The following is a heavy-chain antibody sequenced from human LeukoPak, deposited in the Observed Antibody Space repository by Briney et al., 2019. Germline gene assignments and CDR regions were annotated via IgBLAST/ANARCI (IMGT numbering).Heavy chain of an antibody. CDR3: AKGLSAAGGIDY. CDR1: GFTFSSYG. D-gene: IGHD6-13*01. CDR2: IWYDGSNK. J-gene: IGHJ4*02. V-gene: IGHV3-33*06. Sequence: PGRSLRLSCAASGFTFSSYGMHWVRQAPGKGLEWVAVIWYDGSNKYYADSVKGRFTISRDNSKNTLYLQMNSLSAEDTAVYYCAKGLSAAGGIDYWGQGTLVTVSS.